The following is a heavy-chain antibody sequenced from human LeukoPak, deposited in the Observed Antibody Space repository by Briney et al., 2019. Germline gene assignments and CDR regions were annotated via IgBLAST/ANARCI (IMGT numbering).Heavy chain of an antibody. V-gene: IGHV3-53*01. CDR1: GFTVSSNY. D-gene: IGHD5-24*01. CDR2: IYSGGST. CDR3: ARGWAYYGMDV. J-gene: IGHJ6*02. Sequence: LTGGSLRLSCAASGFTVSSNYMSWVRQAPGKGLEWVSVIYSGGSTYYADSVKGRFTISRDNSKNTLYLQMNSLRAEDTAVYYCARGWAYYGMDVWGQGTTVTVSS.